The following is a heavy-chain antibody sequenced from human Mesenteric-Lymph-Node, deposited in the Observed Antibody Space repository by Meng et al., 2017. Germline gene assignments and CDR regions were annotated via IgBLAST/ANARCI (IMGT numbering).Heavy chain of an antibody. Sequence: GESLKISCAASGFTFSDYYMTWIRQPPGQGLEWLASVSPTSGSLYFADSVKGRFSISRDNAKNSVSLQMTRLRVEDTAVYYCARDHGSLNWFDPWGQGTQVTVSS. CDR2: VSPTSGSL. J-gene: IGHJ5*01. V-gene: IGHV3-11*04. CDR3: ARDHGSLNWFDP. CDR1: GFTFSDYY. D-gene: IGHD6-25*01.